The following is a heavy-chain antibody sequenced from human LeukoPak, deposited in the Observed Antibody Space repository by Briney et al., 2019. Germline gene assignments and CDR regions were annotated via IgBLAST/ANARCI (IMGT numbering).Heavy chain of an antibody. V-gene: IGHV1-8*01. CDR1: GYTLTSDD. J-gene: IGHJ6*03. Sequence: ASIKVSRQAFGYTLTSDDINLVRKATGQGPEGMGWMNPNSGNTGYAQKFQGRVTMTRNTSISTAYMELSSLRSEDTAVYYCARVSGYYYYYYYMDVWGKGTTVTVSS. CDR2: MNPNSGNT. D-gene: IGHD3-22*01. CDR3: ARVSGYYYYYYYMDV.